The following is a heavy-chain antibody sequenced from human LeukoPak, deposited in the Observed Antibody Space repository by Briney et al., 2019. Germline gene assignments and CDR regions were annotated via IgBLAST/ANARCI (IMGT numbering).Heavy chain of an antibody. CDR1: GFTFSDYY. Sequence: GSLRLSCAASGFTFSDYYMSWVRQAPGKGLEWVSFISSSRNTIYYADSVKGRFTISRDTAKSSLYLQIKSLRAEDTAVYYCARDSFQGDWGLDAFGIWGQGTMVTVSS. D-gene: IGHD7-27*01. CDR2: ISSSRNTI. J-gene: IGHJ3*02. V-gene: IGHV3-11*04. CDR3: ARDSFQGDWGLDAFGI.